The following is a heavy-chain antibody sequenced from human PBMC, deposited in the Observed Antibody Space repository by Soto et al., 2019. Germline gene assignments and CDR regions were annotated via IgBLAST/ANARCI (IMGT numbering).Heavy chain of an antibody. CDR2: ISGSGGST. CDR1: GFTFSSYA. D-gene: IGHD3-9*01. V-gene: IGHV3-23*01. Sequence: PGGSLRLSCAASGFTFSSYAMSWVRQAPGKGLEWVPAISGSGGSTYYADSVKGRFTISRDNSKNTLYLQMNSLRAEDTAVYYCAKDKEIRYFDWLSLFDYWGQGTLVTVSS. CDR3: AKDKEIRYFDWLSLFDY. J-gene: IGHJ4*02.